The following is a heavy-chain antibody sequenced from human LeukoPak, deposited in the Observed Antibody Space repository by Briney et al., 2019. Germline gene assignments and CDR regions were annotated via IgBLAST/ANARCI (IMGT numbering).Heavy chain of an antibody. Sequence: ASVKVSCKASGGTFSSYAISWVRQAPGKGLKWVSSISGSDNDTYYADSVKARFSISRDNSKNTLYLQMNSLRAEDTAVYYCAKDPMTTVTTVDSDWGQGTLVTVSS. CDR1: GGTFSSYA. CDR3: AKDPMTTVTTVDSD. D-gene: IGHD4-17*01. J-gene: IGHJ4*02. CDR2: ISGSDNDT. V-gene: IGHV3-23*01.